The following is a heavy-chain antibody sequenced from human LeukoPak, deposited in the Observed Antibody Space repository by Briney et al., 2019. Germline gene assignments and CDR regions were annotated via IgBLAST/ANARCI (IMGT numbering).Heavy chain of an antibody. CDR2: INPSGGST. V-gene: IGHV1-46*01. D-gene: IGHD2-2*01. Sequence: ASVKVSCKASGGTFSSYAISWVRQAPGQGLEWMGIINPSGGSTSYAQKFQGRVTMTRDTSTSTVYMELSSLRSEDTAVYYCARGIPIVVVPAANGWFDPWGQGTLVTVSS. CDR1: GGTFSSYA. J-gene: IGHJ5*02. CDR3: ARGIPIVVVPAANGWFDP.